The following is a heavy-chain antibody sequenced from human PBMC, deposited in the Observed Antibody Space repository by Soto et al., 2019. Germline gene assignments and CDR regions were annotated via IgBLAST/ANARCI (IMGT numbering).Heavy chain of an antibody. J-gene: IGHJ5*02. D-gene: IGHD6-19*01. V-gene: IGHV4-59*01. CDR3: AREGSGWPYNWFDP. CDR1: GGSISSYY. Sequence: PSETLSLTCTVSGGSISSYYWSWIRQPPGKGLEWIGHIYYSGSTNYNPSLKSRVTISVDTSKNQFSLRLSSVTAADTAVYYCAREGSGWPYNWFDPWGQGTLVTVSS. CDR2: IYYSGST.